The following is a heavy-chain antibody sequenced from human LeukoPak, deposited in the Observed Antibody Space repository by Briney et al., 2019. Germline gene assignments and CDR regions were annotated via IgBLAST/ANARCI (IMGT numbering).Heavy chain of an antibody. CDR1: GYTFTGYY. CDR3: AREEAGILTGGFDY. D-gene: IGHD3-9*01. Sequence: GASVKVSCKASGYTFTGYYMHWVRQAPGQGLEWMGRINPNSGGTNYAQKFQGRVTMTRDTSISTAYMELSRLRSDDTAVYYCAREEAGILTGGFDYWGQGTLVTVSS. J-gene: IGHJ4*02. V-gene: IGHV1-2*06. CDR2: INPNSGGT.